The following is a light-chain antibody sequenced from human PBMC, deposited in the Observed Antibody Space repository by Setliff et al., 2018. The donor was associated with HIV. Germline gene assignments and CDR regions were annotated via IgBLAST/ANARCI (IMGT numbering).Light chain of an antibody. J-gene: IGLJ1*01. V-gene: IGLV2-14*03. Sequence: QSVLTQPASVSGSPGQSITISCTGTSSDIGGYNYVSWYQQHPGKVPKLMIYDVSDRPSGVSNRFSGSKSANTASLTISGLQTEDEVDYYCSSYVSSSTYVFGTGTKVTVL. CDR2: DVS. CDR1: SSDIGGYNY. CDR3: SSYVSSSTYV.